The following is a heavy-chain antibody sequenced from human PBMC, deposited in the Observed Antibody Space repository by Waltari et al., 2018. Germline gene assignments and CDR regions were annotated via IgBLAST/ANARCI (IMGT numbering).Heavy chain of an antibody. CDR1: GFSLSSNGVA. J-gene: IGHJ4*02. Sequence: QITLRESGPALVKPTQTLTMTCNVSGFSLSSNGVAVGWIRQHPGKALEWLALIYWDDDKRFSPSLESRLAITKDTANNRVVQRLTNLDPLDTATYYCVRQAHQYGDTGYVVFWGRGTLVTVSS. CDR3: VRQAHQYGDTGYVVF. V-gene: IGHV2-5*02. CDR2: IYWDDDK. D-gene: IGHD3-10*01.